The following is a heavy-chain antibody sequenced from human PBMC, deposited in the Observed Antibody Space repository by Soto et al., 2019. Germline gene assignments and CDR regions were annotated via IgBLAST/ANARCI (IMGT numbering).Heavy chain of an antibody. CDR1: GFTFSSYW. CDR2: IKQDGSEK. J-gene: IGHJ4*02. V-gene: IGHV3-7*01. Sequence: EVQLVESGGGLVQPGGSLRLSCAASGFTFSSYWMSWVRQAPGKGLEWVANIKQDGSEKYYVDSVKGRFTISRDNAKNSLYLQMNSLRAEDTAVYXCAXXFXXXESDYWGXGTLVTVSS. CDR3: AXXFXXXESDY.